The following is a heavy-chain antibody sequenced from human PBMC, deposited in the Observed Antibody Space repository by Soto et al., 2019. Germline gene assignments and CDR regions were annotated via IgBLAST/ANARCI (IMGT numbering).Heavy chain of an antibody. Sequence: SETLSLTCTVSGGSFKSGSYSWSWIRQPPGKGLEWIGYVYHTGRTSYNPSLKSRVSISMDTSKNQFSLNLDSVTAAATAVYFCARDFAYFDSWGQGTLVTVSS. J-gene: IGHJ4*02. CDR2: VYHTGRT. CDR1: GGSFKSGSYS. CDR3: ARDFAYFDS. V-gene: IGHV4-61*01. D-gene: IGHD3-3*01.